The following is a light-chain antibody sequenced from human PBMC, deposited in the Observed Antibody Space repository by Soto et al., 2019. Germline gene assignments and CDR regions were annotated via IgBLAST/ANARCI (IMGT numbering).Light chain of an antibody. CDR2: DAS. Sequence: IVLTQSPSVLSVSPGERATLSCRASQRVXRCFVWYQQKPGQAPRILXYDASNSATGGPASLSGSGSGTAVTPTISSREHDYCVGDYCQQRSNRTPTFGQGTKVDIK. CDR1: QRVXRC. V-gene: IGKV3-11*01. CDR3: QQRSNRTPT. J-gene: IGKJ1*01.